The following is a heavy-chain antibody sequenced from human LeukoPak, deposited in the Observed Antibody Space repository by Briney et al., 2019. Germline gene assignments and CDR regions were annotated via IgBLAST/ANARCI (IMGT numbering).Heavy chain of an antibody. V-gene: IGHV3-30*02. CDR3: AKDGITMVRGVISYFDY. D-gene: IGHD3-10*01. CDR1: GFTFSSYG. CDR2: IRYDGSNK. J-gene: IGHJ4*02. Sequence: GGSLRLSCAASGFTFSSYGMHWVRQAPGKGLEWVAFIRYDGSNKYYADSVKGRFTISRDNSKNTLYLQMNSLRAEDTAVYYCAKDGITMVRGVISYFDYWGQGTLVTVSS.